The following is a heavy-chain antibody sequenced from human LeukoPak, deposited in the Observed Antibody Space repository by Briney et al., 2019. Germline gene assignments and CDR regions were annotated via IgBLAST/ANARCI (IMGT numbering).Heavy chain of an antibody. D-gene: IGHD1-14*01. V-gene: IGHV3-7*01. Sequence: GSLRLSCAASGFTFSGHWMSWVRQAPGNGLEWVANINQGGSDKYYVDSVKGRFTISRDNANNLLYLQMNSLRGEDTAVYYCTRDRSRAEDDWGQGTLVTVSS. CDR1: GFTFSGHW. CDR2: INQGGSDK. CDR3: TRDRSRAEDD. J-gene: IGHJ4*02.